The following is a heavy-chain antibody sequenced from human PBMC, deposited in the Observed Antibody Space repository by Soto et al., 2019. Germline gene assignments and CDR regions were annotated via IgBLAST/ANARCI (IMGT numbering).Heavy chain of an antibody. CDR1: GFTFSNYG. CDR2: ILNDGSNR. J-gene: IGHJ6*02. CDR3: ARDDEYSGNGMDV. D-gene: IGHD3-10*01. V-gene: IGHV3-33*01. Sequence: QVQLVESGGGVVQPGRSLRHSCAASGFTFSNYGMHWVSQDPGKGLEWVAVILNDGSNRYHADSVKDRFTISRDNSKKMLYLQMNSLRAEDTAVYYCARDDEYSGNGMDVWGQGTTVTVS.